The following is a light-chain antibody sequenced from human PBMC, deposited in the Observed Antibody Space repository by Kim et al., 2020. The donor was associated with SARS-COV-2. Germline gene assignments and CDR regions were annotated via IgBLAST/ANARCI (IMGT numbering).Light chain of an antibody. CDR1: QTVSRNY. CDR2: VAS. Sequence: SPGESATLSCRASQTVSRNYLAWYQQKPGQAPRLLIYVASTRAAGIPDRFSGSGSGTDFTLTISRLEPEDFAVYYCQQFATSPWTFGQGTKVDIK. V-gene: IGKV3-20*01. J-gene: IGKJ1*01. CDR3: QQFATSPWT.